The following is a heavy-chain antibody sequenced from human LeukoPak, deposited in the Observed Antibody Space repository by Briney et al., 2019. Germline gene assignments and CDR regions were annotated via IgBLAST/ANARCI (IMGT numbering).Heavy chain of an antibody. CDR1: GFTFSSYA. D-gene: IGHD6-19*01. V-gene: IGHV3-23*01. J-gene: IGHJ3*02. CDR3: AKSDRQWLVRGYAFDI. CDR2: ISGSGGST. Sequence: PGGSLRLSCAASGFTFSSYAMSWVRQAPGKGLEWVSAISGSGGSTYYADSVKGRFTISRDNSKNTLYLQMNSLRAEDTAVYYCAKSDRQWLVRGYAFDIWGQGTMVTVSS.